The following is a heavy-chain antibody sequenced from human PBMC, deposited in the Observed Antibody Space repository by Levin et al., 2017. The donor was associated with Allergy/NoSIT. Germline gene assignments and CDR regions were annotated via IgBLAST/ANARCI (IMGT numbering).Heavy chain of an antibody. CDR2: FDPEDGET. D-gene: IGHD3-10*01. Sequence: GESLKISCKVSGYTLTELSMHWVRQAPGKGLEWMGGFDPEDGETIYAQKFQGRVTMTEDTSTDTAYMELSSLRSEDTAVYYCATGQREWFGEPLRGVGYGMDVWGQGTTVTVSS. CDR1: GYTLTELS. V-gene: IGHV1-24*01. J-gene: IGHJ6*02. CDR3: ATGQREWFGEPLRGVGYGMDV.